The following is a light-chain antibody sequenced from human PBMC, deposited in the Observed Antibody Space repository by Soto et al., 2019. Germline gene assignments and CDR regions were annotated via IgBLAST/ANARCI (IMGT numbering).Light chain of an antibody. CDR1: QSLLQSNRYNY. J-gene: IGKJ5*01. Sequence: DIMMTQSPLSLPVTPGEPASISCRSSQSLLQSNRYNYLDWYLQKPGQSPQLLIYLGSNRASGVPDRFSGSGSGTDFTLKISRVEAEDVGVYYCLQALQTPITVGQGTRLEIK. V-gene: IGKV2-28*01. CDR3: LQALQTPIT. CDR2: LGS.